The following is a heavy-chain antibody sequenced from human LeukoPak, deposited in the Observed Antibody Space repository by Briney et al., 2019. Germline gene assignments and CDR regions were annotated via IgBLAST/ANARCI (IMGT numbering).Heavy chain of an antibody. J-gene: IGHJ4*02. CDR2: IKEDGSEK. CDR1: GFIFSTYW. D-gene: IGHD3-10*01. V-gene: IGHV3-7*01. Sequence: GGSLRLSCAASGFIFSTYWMSWVRQAPGKGLEWVANIKEDGSEKYYVDSVKGRFTISRANAKNSAKSSLYPQMNSLRAEDTAVYYCARLGVVRGVPADYWGQGTLVTVSS. CDR3: ARLGVVRGVPADY.